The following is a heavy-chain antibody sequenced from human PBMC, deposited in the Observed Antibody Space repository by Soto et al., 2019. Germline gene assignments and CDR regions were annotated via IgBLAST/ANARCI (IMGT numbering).Heavy chain of an antibody. CDR1: GGSINYYY. V-gene: IGHV4-59*01. CDR2: IYSSWTT. J-gene: IGHJ4*02. Sequence: PSETLSLTCTVSGGSINYYYWSWLRQPPGKGLEWIGYIYSSWTTNYNPSLKSRVTISLDTSKNQFSRRLSSVTAADTAVYYCARCLKYSSPDYWGQGTLVTVSS. D-gene: IGHD6-13*01. CDR3: ARCLKYSSPDY.